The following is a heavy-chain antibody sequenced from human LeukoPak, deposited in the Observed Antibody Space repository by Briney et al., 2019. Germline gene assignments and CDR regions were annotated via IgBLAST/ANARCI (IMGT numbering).Heavy chain of an antibody. D-gene: IGHD3-10*01. CDR1: GGTFSSYA. CDR3: ASGITMVRGEDYYYYYMDV. Sequence: ASVKVSCKASGGTFSSYAISWVRQAPGQGLEWMGGIIPIFGTANYAQKFQGRVTITADKSTSTAYMELSSLRSEDTAVYYCASGITMVRGEDYYYYYMDVWGKGTTVTVSS. J-gene: IGHJ6*03. CDR2: IIPIFGTA. V-gene: IGHV1-69*06.